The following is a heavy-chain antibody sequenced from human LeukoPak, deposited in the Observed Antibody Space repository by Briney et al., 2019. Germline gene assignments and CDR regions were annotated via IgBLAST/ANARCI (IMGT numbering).Heavy chain of an antibody. D-gene: IGHD2-21*01. CDR3: ARGLPGYSGGDDAFDI. CDR2: IYYSGST. CDR1: GGSISSYY. J-gene: IGHJ3*02. V-gene: IGHV4-59*01. Sequence: PSETLSPTCTVSGGSISSYYWTWIRQPPGKGLEWIGYIYYSGSTNYNPSLKSRITISVDTSKNQFSLRLNSVTAADTAVYYCARGLPGYSGGDDAFDIWGQGTMVTVSS.